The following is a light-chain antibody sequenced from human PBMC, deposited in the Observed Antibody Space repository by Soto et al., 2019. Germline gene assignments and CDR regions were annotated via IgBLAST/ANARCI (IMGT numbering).Light chain of an antibody. Sequence: QSVLTQPASVSGSPGQSITISCTGTNSDIGGYDDVSWYQQHPGKVPKLLIYGVTDRPSGVSNRFSGSKSGNVASLTISGLQAEDEADYYCCSYTSDLTPYVFGTGTKLTVL. CDR3: CSYTSDLTPYV. CDR1: NSDIGGYDD. CDR2: GVT. V-gene: IGLV2-14*03. J-gene: IGLJ1*01.